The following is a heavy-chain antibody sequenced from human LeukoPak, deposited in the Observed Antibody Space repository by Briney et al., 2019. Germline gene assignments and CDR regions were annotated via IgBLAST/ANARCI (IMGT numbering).Heavy chain of an antibody. CDR2: IKQDGSEK. V-gene: IGHV3-7*01. CDR1: GFTFSSYW. D-gene: IGHD3-22*01. CDR3: ARSPTTYYYDSSGYYGEDY. Sequence: PGGSLRLSCAASGFTFSSYWMSWVRQAPGKGLEWVANIKQDGSEKYYVDSVKGRFTISRDNAKNSLYLQMDSLRAEDTAVYYCARSPTTYYYDSSGYYGEDYWGQGTLVIVSS. J-gene: IGHJ4*02.